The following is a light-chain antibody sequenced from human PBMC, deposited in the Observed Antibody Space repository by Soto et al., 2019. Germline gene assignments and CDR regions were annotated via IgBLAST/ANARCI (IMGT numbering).Light chain of an antibody. CDR3: MQGSHWPYT. J-gene: IGKJ2*01. V-gene: IGKV2-30*01. CDR1: QSLVYSDGNTY. Sequence: DVVMTQSPLSLPVTLGQSASISCRSGQSLVYSDGNTYLTWFQQRPGLSPRRLIYKVSNRDSGVPDRFSGSGSATDFTLKISRVEAVDVGVYYCMQGSHWPYTFGQGTKLEIK. CDR2: KVS.